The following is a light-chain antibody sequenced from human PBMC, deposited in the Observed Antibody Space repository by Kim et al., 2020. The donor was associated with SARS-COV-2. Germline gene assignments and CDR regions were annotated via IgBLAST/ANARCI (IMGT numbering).Light chain of an antibody. J-gene: IGLJ3*02. CDR2: DVS. Sequence: QSALTQPASVSGSPGQSITISCTGTSSDVGGYKYVSWYQQHPGKAPKVMSYDVSKRPSGVSNRFSASKSGNTASLTISGLQAEDDADYYCSSDTSSNTWVFGGGTQLTVL. CDR1: SSDVGGYKY. CDR3: SSDTSSNTWV. V-gene: IGLV2-14*01.